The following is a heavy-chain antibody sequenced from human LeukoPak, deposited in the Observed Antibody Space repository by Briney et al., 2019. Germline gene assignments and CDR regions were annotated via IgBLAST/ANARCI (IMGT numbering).Heavy chain of an antibody. CDR2: ISSDGSYT. CDR3: ARPPAGELLRRGPFDY. D-gene: IGHD1-26*01. V-gene: IGHV3-11*06. Sequence: KSGGSLRLSCVASGFTFSYYYMSWIRQAPGKGLEWVSYISSDGSYTKYADSVKGRFTISRDNAKNSLYLQMNSLRAEDTAVYYCARPPAGELLRRGPFDYWGQGTLVTVSS. J-gene: IGHJ4*02. CDR1: GFTFSYYY.